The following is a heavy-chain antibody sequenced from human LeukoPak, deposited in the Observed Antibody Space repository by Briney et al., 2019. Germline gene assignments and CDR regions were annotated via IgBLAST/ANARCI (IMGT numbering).Heavy chain of an antibody. D-gene: IGHD6-13*01. CDR1: GFTFSSYA. CDR2: ISGSGGST. Sequence: PGGSLRHSCAASGFTFSSYAMSWVRQAPGKGLEWVSAISGSGGSTYYADSVKGRFTISRDNSKNTLYLQMNSLRAEDTAVYYCAKARKGIAAAGTWFDPWGQGTLVTVSS. J-gene: IGHJ5*02. CDR3: AKARKGIAAAGTWFDP. V-gene: IGHV3-23*01.